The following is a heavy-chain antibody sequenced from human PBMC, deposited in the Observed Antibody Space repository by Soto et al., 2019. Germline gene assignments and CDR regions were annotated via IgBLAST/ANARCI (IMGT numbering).Heavy chain of an antibody. CDR1: GFTVTDNY. D-gene: IGHD2-2*01. Sequence: EVQLVETGGGLIQPGGSLRLSCEASGFTVTDNYIIWVRQPPGKGLEWVSTTVIGGGTNYADTVKGRFTVSRDNSKNTLYLQMNNLRVEDTAVYYCARNPPSAIQGWAFGMDVWGQGTTVFVSS. V-gene: IGHV3-53*02. CDR2: TVIGGGT. CDR3: ARNPPSAIQGWAFGMDV. J-gene: IGHJ6*02.